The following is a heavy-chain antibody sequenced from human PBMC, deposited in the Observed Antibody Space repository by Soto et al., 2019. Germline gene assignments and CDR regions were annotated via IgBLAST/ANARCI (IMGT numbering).Heavy chain of an antibody. CDR1: GGTFSSYT. J-gene: IGHJ4*02. CDR2: IIPILGIA. CDR3: ARPDPRYCSGGSCYSTESLGY. Sequence: QVQLVQSGAEVKKPGSSVKVSCKASGGTFSSYTISWVRQAPGQGLEWMGRIIPILGIANYAQKFQGRVTITADKSTSTAYMELSSLRSEDTAVYYCARPDPRYCSGGSCYSTESLGYWGQGTLVTVSS. D-gene: IGHD2-15*01. V-gene: IGHV1-69*02.